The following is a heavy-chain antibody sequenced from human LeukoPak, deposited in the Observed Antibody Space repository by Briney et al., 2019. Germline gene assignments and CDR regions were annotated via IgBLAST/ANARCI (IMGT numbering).Heavy chain of an antibody. Sequence: GGSLRLSCAASGFTFSSYAMSWVRQAPGKGLEWVSAISGSGGSTYYADSVKGRFTISRDDSKNTLYLQMNSLRAEDTAVYYCAKARGGDWGEPYWGQGTLVTVSS. CDR1: GFTFSSYA. D-gene: IGHD2-21*02. J-gene: IGHJ4*02. CDR3: AKARGGDWGEPY. V-gene: IGHV3-23*01. CDR2: ISGSGGST.